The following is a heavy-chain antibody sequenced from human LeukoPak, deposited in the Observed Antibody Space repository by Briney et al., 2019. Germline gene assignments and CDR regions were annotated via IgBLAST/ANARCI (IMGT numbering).Heavy chain of an antibody. J-gene: IGHJ5*02. V-gene: IGHV4-38-2*01. CDR1: GYSISSGYY. CDR3: ARHDFYSNYPHNWFDP. Sequence: SETLSLTCAVSGYSISSGYYWGWIRQPPGKGLEWIGSFYHSGNTYYNPSLKSRVTVSVDTSKNQFSLKLTSVTAADTAVYYCARHDFYSNYPHNWFDPWGQGTLVTVSS. CDR2: FYHSGNT. D-gene: IGHD4-11*01.